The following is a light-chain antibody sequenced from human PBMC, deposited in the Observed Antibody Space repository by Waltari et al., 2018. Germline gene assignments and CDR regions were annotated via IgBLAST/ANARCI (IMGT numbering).Light chain of an antibody. CDR1: AELGTY. V-gene: IGKV1-33*01. CDR2: DVS. CDR3: QQYDSLPLT. J-gene: IGKJ4*01. Sequence: DIQMTQSPSSLSASVGDIVTITCQASAELGTYLNWYQHKAGTAPKLLIYDVSNLHTGVPSRFSGGGSGTLFTLTINSLQSEDIATYYCQQYDSLPLTFGGGTKVEIK.